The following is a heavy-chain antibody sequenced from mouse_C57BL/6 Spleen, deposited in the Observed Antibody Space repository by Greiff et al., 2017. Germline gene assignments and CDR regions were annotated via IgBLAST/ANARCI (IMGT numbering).Heavy chain of an antibody. D-gene: IGHD3-2*02. CDR3: ARGGDSSGYVDY. V-gene: IGHV1-54*01. J-gene: IGHJ2*01. CDR2: INPGSGGT. Sequence: QVHVKQSGAELVRPGTSVKVSCKASGYAFTNYLIEWVKQRPGQGLEWIGVINPGSGGTNYNEKFKGKATLTADKSSSTAYMQLSSLTSEDSAVYFCARGGDSSGYVDYWGQGTTLTVSS. CDR1: GYAFTNYL.